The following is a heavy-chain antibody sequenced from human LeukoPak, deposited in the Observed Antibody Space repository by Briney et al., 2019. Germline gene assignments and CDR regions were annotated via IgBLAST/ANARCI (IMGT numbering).Heavy chain of an antibody. J-gene: IGHJ4*02. CDR2: IKQDGSEK. V-gene: IGHV3-7*03. Sequence: TGGSLRLSCVASGFTFSSYWMSWVRQVPGKGLEWVANIKQDGSEKYYVDSVKGRFTISRDNAKNSLCLQMNSLRAEDTAVYYCARGNGYSSSPFDYWGQGTLVTVSS. D-gene: IGHD6-13*01. CDR3: ARGNGYSSSPFDY. CDR1: GFTFSSYW.